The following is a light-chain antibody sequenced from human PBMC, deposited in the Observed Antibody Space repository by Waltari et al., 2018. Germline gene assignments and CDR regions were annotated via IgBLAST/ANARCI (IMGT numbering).Light chain of an antibody. Sequence: VLLTQSPASLSVSPGDTVILSCRASQSVRTNLVWYQQKAGQAPRTLIYGASTRDSGVPSRFSGSGSETDFTLIINSLQSEDAAVYFCQQYYVWPPITFGGGTKLEI. J-gene: IGKJ4*01. CDR1: QSVRTN. CDR2: GAS. CDR3: QQYYVWPPIT. V-gene: IGKV3-15*01.